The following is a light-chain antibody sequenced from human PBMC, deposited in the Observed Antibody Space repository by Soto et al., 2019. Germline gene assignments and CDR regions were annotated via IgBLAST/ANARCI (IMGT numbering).Light chain of an antibody. CDR3: QQYNNWPLT. Sequence: EIVLTQSPATLSVSPGERATLSCRASQSVIGNLAWYQQSPGQAPRLLIFGAFVRATGIPARFSGSGSGTEFTLTISSLQSEDFAVYYCQQYNNWPLTFGGGTKFEIK. J-gene: IGKJ4*01. CDR1: QSVIGN. V-gene: IGKV3-15*01. CDR2: GAF.